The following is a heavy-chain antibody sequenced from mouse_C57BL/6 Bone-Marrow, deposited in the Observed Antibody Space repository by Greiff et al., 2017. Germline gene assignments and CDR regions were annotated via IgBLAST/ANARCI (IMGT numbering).Heavy chain of an antibody. V-gene: IGHV10-1*01. CDR1: GFSFNTYA. CDR2: IRSKSNNYAT. D-gene: IGHD2-2*01. J-gene: IGHJ4*01. CDR3: VRQFYYGYDGYAMDY. Sequence: EVQLVESGGGLVQPKGSLKLSCAASGFSFNTYAMNWVRQAPGKGLEWVARIRSKSNNYATYYADSVKDRFTISRDDSESMLYLQMNNLKTEDTAMYYCVRQFYYGYDGYAMDYWGQGTSVTVSS.